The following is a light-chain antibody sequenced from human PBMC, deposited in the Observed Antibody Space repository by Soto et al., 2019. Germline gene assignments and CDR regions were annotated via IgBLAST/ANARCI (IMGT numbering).Light chain of an antibody. CDR2: GDS. V-gene: IGKV3-20*01. CDR3: QXYATSPTT. Sequence: EIVMTQSPATLSVSPGEAATLSCRASQGIGSTLAWYQHNTGQTPRLLMYGDSIRAAGVPDRLSGSGSGTDLTLTISRLEPEDFAVYYCQXYATSPTTCGQGTKVDI. CDR1: QGIGST. J-gene: IGKJ1*01.